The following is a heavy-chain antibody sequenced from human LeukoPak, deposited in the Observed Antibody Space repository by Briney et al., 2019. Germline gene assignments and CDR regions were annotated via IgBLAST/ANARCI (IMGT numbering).Heavy chain of an antibody. V-gene: IGHV3-74*01. J-gene: IGHJ4*02. Sequence: PGGSLRLSCVASGFSLSGYWMYWVRQAPGKGLMYISRNNGDGSTTNYADVVKGRFTMSRDNSKNTLYLQMNSLRAEDTAVYYCARGGYYYGSGTSYYWGQGTLVTVSS. CDR3: ARGGYYYGSGTSYY. CDR1: GFSLSGYW. D-gene: IGHD3-10*01. CDR2: NNGDGSTT.